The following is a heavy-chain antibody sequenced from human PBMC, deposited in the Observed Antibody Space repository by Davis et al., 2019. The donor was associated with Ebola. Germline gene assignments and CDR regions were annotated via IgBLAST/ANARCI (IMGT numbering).Heavy chain of an antibody. V-gene: IGHV4-59*01. CDR2: IYYSGST. Sequence: MPSETLSLTCTVSGGSISSYYWSWIRQPPGKGLEWIGYIYYSGSTNYNPSLKSRVTISVDTSKNQFSLKLSSVTAADTAVYYCARALPLEVNPHLTEYYYYGMDVWGQGTTVTVSS. CDR1: GGSISSYY. CDR3: ARALPLEVNPHLTEYYYYGMDV. J-gene: IGHJ6*02.